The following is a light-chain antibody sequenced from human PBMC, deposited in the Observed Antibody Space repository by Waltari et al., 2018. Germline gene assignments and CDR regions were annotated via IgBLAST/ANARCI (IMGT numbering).Light chain of an antibody. V-gene: IGKV3-15*01. CDR3: QQYNDWPPWT. Sequence: EIVMTQSPATLSVSAGERATLSCRASQSVSSNLAWYQQKAGQAPRLLIYGASTRATGIPARFSGSGSGTEFTLSISSLQSEDLAVYYCQQYNDWPPWTFGQGPRWKSN. CDR2: GAS. CDR1: QSVSSN. J-gene: IGKJ1*01.